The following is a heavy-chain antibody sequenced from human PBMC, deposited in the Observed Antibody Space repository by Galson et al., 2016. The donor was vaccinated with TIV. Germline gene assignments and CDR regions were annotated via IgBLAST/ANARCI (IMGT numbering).Heavy chain of an antibody. J-gene: IGHJ4*02. D-gene: IGHD3-22*01. Sequence: SLRLSCAASGFTFRNYGMSWVRQAPGKGPEWVSGISGSGDSTNYADSVKGRFTISRDNSKNTLYLLMNSLRADDTAVYYCAKSPAYYYASSGYYRTGDYYFDYWGQGTLVTVSS. CDR2: ISGSGDST. CDR3: AKSPAYYYASSGYYRTGDYYFDY. V-gene: IGHV3-23*01. CDR1: GFTFRNYG.